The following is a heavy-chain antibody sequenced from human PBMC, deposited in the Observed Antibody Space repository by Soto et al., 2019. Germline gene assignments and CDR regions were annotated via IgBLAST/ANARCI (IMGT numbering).Heavy chain of an antibody. CDR3: AKDLRNSFGLSPEYSTSLAYYYYGMDV. Sequence: SVKVSCKASGGTFGTYGISWVRQAPGQGLEWMGGIVPFFGTPDYAENLQGRVTITADNSKNTLYLQMNSLRAEDTAVYYCAKDLRNSFGLSPEYSTSLAYYYYGMDVWGQGTTVTVYS. V-gene: IGHV1-69*06. CDR1: GGTFGTYG. D-gene: IGHD5-18*01. CDR2: IVPFFGTP. J-gene: IGHJ6*02.